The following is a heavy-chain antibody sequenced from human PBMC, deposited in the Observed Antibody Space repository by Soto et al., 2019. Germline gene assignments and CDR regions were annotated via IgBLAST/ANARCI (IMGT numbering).Heavy chain of an antibody. V-gene: IGHV1-69*01. CDR1: GGTFSSYA. CDR3: ASWSCYYAHWFDP. J-gene: IGHJ5*02. D-gene: IGHD3-3*01. Sequence: QVQLVQSGAEVKKPGSSVKVSCKASGGTFSSYAISWVRQAPGQGLEWMGGIIPIFGTANYAQKFPGRVTITADESRSTAYMELSSLRSEDTAVDYCASWSCYYAHWFDPWGQGTLVTVSS. CDR2: IIPIFGTA.